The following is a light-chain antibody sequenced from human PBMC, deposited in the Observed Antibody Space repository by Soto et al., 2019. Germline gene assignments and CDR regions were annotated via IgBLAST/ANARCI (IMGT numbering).Light chain of an antibody. V-gene: IGLV1-40*01. J-gene: IGLJ3*02. CDR1: SSNIGAGYD. CDR2: DNT. CDR3: QSYDTSLSVCV. Sequence: QSVLTQPPSVSRTPGQRVTISCTGSSSNIGAGYDVHWYQQLPGTAPKLLIYDNTNRPSGVPDRFSGSKSGASASLAITGLQAEDEADYYCQSYDTSLSVCVFGGGTKLTVL.